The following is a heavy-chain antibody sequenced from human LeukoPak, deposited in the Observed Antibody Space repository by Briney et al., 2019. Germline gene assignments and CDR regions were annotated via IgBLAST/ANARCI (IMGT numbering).Heavy chain of an antibody. D-gene: IGHD2/OR15-2a*01. CDR3: AREPGDYFPNYYYGLDV. CDR1: GFTFSSYW. CDR2: IKQDGSEK. J-gene: IGHJ6*02. V-gene: IGHV3-7*01. Sequence: GGSLRLSCAASGFTFSSYWMSWVRQAPGKGLEWVANIKQDGSEKYYVDSVKGRFTISRDNAKNSLDLQMNSLRAEDTAVYYCAREPGDYFPNYYYGLDVWGQGTTVSVSS.